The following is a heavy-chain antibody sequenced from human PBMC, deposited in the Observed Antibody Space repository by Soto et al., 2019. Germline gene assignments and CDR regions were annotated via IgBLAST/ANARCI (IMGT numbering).Heavy chain of an antibody. Sequence: PSETLSLTCTVSGGSISRYYWSWIRQPPGKGLEWIGYMYNTGSTVYNPPIKSRVTISVDTSKKQISLMLNSVTAADTAVYYCARDLWGYCGTDCYPLDVWGQGTTVTVS. CDR1: GGSISRYY. CDR3: ARDLWGYCGTDCYPLDV. D-gene: IGHD2-21*02. J-gene: IGHJ6*02. V-gene: IGHV4-59*01. CDR2: MYNTGST.